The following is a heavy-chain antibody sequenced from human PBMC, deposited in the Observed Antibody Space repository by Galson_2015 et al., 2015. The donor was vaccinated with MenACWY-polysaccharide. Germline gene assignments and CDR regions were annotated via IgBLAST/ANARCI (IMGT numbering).Heavy chain of an antibody. Sequence: CAISGDSVSSHSAAWNWIRQSPSRGLEWLGRTYYRSKWYSYYAPSVKNRITIQPDTSKNHFSLQLNSVTPADTAVYYCARGPRPLASGGQGTRVTVSS. CDR1: GDSVSSHSAA. V-gene: IGHV6-1*01. J-gene: IGHJ4*02. CDR2: TYYRSKWYS. CDR3: ARGPRPLAS.